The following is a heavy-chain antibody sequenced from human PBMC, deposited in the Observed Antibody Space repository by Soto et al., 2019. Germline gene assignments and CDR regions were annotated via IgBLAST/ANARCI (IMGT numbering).Heavy chain of an antibody. CDR2: IIPIFGTA. J-gene: IGHJ5*02. CDR1: GGTFSSYA. CDR3: ARSGGYYDSRSDWFDP. D-gene: IGHD3-22*01. Sequence: QVQLVQSGAEVKKPGSSVKVSCKASGGTFSSYAISWVRQAPGQGLEWMGGIIPIFGTANYAQKFQGRVTITADESTSTAYMELSSVRSEDTAVYYCARSGGYYDSRSDWFDPWGQGTLVTVSS. V-gene: IGHV1-69*01.